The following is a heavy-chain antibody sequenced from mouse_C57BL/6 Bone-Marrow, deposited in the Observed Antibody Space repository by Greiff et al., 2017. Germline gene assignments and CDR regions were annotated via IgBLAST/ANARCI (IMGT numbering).Heavy chain of an antibody. V-gene: IGHV1-55*01. CDR1: GYTFTSYW. CDR2: IYPGSGST. J-gene: IGHJ3*01. Sequence: QVQLHQPGAELVKPGASVKMSCKASGYTFTSYWITWVKQRPGQGLEWIGDIYPGSGSTNYNEKFKSQATLTVDTSSSTAYMQLSSLTSEDSAVYYCARRDSKSFAYWGQGTLVTVSA. CDR3: ARRDSKSFAY. D-gene: IGHD2-5*01.